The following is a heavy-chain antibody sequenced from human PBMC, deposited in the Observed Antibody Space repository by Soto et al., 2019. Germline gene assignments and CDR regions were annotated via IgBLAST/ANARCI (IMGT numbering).Heavy chain of an antibody. V-gene: IGHV4-59*12. Sequence: XTLTLPCIVSGGSLTSYHGSWIRQFPGKGLEWIAYTCYTGNTKYNPSLTSPVTISMDTSKNQLSLKLTHMTAADTAVYYCVRDMHAGFTHCFAPWGQGTLGTVSP. D-gene: IGHD2-8*01. CDR1: GGSLTSYH. J-gene: IGHJ5*02. CDR3: VRDMHAGFTHCFAP. CDR2: TCYTGNT.